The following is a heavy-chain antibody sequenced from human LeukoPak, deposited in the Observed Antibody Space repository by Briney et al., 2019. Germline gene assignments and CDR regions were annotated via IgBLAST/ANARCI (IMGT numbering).Heavy chain of an antibody. V-gene: IGHV4-59*01. CDR2: ISYTGST. CDR3: ARDDYRGVTNFDP. D-gene: IGHD3-10*01. CDR1: GGSISPYF. Sequence: SEALSLTCTVSGGSISPYFWSWIRQPPGKGLEWIGYISYTGSTNYNPSLKSRVTISVDTSKNQFSLQLTSVTAADTAVYYCARDDYRGVTNFDPWGQGTLVTVSS. J-gene: IGHJ5*02.